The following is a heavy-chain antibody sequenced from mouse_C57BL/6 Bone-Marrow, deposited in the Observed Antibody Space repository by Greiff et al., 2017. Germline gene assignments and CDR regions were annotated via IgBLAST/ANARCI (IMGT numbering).Heavy chain of an antibody. CDR3: ARSWDYGSSFDY. CDR2: IYTRSGNT. CDR1: GYTFTSYG. V-gene: IGHV1-81*01. J-gene: IGHJ2*01. Sequence: VQLQQSGAELARPGASVKLSCKASGYTFTSYGISWVKQRTGQGLEWIGEIYTRSGNTYYNEKFKGKATLTADKSSSTAYMELRSLTSEDSAVYFCARSWDYGSSFDYWGQGTTLTVSS. D-gene: IGHD1-1*01.